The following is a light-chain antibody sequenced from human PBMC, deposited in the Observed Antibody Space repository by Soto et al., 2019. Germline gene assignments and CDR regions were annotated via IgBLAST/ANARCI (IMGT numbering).Light chain of an antibody. CDR1: SSDVGGYNY. Sequence: QFARASPTDRSWSPGQSVTISCTGTSSDVGGYNYVSWYQQHPGKAPKLMIYDVSNRPSGVSNRFSGSKSGNTASLTISGLQAEDEADYYCSSYTSSSTDVFGTGTKVTVL. J-gene: IGLJ1*01. CDR3: SSYTSSSTDV. V-gene: IGLV2-14*01. CDR2: DVS.